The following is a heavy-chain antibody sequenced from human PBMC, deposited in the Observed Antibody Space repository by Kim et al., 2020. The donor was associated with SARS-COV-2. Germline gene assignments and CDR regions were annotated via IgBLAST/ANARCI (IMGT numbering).Heavy chain of an antibody. J-gene: IGHJ4*02. CDR1: GLTFSSYG. Sequence: GGSLRLSCAASGLTFSSYGMYWARQTPGKGLEWVAFISYDGSNQYYADSVKGRFTISRDNSKKMLYLQMNSLRAEDTVVYFCAKGAMGRGADRDYWGQGTLVTVSS. CDR2: ISYDGSNQ. V-gene: IGHV3-30*18. D-gene: IGHD3-10*01. CDR3: AKGAMGRGADRDY.